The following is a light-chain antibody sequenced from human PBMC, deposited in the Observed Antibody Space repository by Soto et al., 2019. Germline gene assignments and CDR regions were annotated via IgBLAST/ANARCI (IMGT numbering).Light chain of an antibody. CDR2: AAS. CDR1: QSISSY. CDR3: QQSYSTPQT. Sequence: DIQMTQSPSSLYASVGDRVTITCRASQSISSYLNWYQQKPGKAPKLLIYAASSLQSGVPSRFSGSGSGTEFTLTISSLQPEDCATYYCQQSYSTPQTFGQGTKVEIK. V-gene: IGKV1-39*01. J-gene: IGKJ1*01.